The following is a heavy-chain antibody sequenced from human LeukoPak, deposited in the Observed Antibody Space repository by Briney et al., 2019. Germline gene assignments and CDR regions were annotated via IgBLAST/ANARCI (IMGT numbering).Heavy chain of an antibody. CDR3: AREYDFWSGYPPRAMDV. V-gene: IGHV3-20*04. Sequence: GGSLRLSCAASGFTFDDYGVSWVRQAPGKGLEWVSGINWNGGSTGYADSVKGRFTISRDNAKNSLYLQMNSLRAEDTALYYCAREYDFWSGYPPRAMDVWGKGTTVTVSS. CDR2: INWNGGST. J-gene: IGHJ6*03. D-gene: IGHD3-3*01. CDR1: GFTFDDYG.